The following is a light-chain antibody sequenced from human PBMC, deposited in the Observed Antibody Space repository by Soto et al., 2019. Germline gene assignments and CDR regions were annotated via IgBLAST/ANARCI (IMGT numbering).Light chain of an antibody. CDR2: GNS. Sequence: QLVLTQPPSVSGAPGQRVTISCTGSSSNIGAGYDVHWYQQLPGTAPKLLIYGNSNRPSGVPDRFSGSKSGTSASLVITGLQAEDEADYYCQSYDSSLSAVVFGGGTKLTVL. V-gene: IGLV1-40*01. J-gene: IGLJ2*01. CDR3: QSYDSSLSAVV. CDR1: SSNIGAGYD.